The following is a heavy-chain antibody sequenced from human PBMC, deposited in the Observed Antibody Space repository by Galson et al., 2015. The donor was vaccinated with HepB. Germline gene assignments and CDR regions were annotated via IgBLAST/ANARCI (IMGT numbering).Heavy chain of an antibody. CDR3: ARDRDSNYV. J-gene: IGHJ4*02. Sequence: SLRLSCAASGFKCSDYYMTWIRQAPGKGLEWVSYISSGGSTIHYADSMKGRFTISRDNAKNSLYLEMNSLRAEDTAVYYCARDRDSNYVWGQGTLVSVSS. D-gene: IGHD4-11*01. CDR1: GFKCSDYY. CDR2: ISSGGSTI. V-gene: IGHV3-11*01.